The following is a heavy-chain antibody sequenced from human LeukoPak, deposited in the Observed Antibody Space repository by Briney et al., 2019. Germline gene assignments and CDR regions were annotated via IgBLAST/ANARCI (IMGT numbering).Heavy chain of an antibody. V-gene: IGHV4-4*02. Sequence: PSGTLSLTCAVPGGSISSSNWWSWVRQPPGKGLEWIGEIYQSGSTNYNPSLKSRVTISVDTSKNQFSLKLSSVTAADTAVYYCARRLWSYRAPPRGNVFDYWGQGTLVTVSS. CDR2: IYQSGST. CDR1: GGSISSSNW. J-gene: IGHJ4*02. D-gene: IGHD3-16*02. CDR3: ARRLWSYRAPPRGNVFDY.